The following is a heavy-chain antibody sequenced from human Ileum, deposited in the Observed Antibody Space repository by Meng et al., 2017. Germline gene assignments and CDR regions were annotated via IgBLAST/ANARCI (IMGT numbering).Heavy chain of an antibody. Sequence: EWPLVQSGGGLVHPGGSLKLSCEASGFSFSDSSMHGVRQASGKGLEWVGHIRSKANNYATAYDASVKVRFTISRDESKNTAYLQMSSLKTEDTAVYYCTRLYSAGWGQGTLVTVSS. D-gene: IGHD6-13*01. CDR3: TRLYSAG. CDR1: GFSFSDSS. CDR2: IRSKANNYAT. J-gene: IGHJ4*02. V-gene: IGHV3-73*02.